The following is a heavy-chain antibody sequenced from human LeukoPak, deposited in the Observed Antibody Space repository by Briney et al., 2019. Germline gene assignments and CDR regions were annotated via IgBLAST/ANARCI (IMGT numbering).Heavy chain of an antibody. V-gene: IGHV4-39*01. CDR2: IYYSGST. J-gene: IGHJ5*02. CDR3: ARIYCSSTTCYFPSWFDP. Sequence: SETLSLACNVSGGSISSGSYFWGWVRQPPGKGLEWIGSIYYSGSTYYNPSLKSRVTISVDTSKNQFFLKLTSVTAADTAVYYCARIYCSSTTCYFPSWFDPWGQGTLVTVSS. D-gene: IGHD2-2*01. CDR1: GGSISSGSYF.